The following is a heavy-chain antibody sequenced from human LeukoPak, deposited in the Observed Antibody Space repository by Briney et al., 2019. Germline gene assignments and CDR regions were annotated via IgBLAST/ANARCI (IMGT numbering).Heavy chain of an antibody. CDR3: ARALSHCLDY. Sequence: GGSLRLSCVVSGFNFRNYWMNWVRQAPGKGWEWVANIKHDGSEKYYVDSVKGRFSISRDNATKSLYLQMNSLRAKDTAVYYCARALSHCLDYWGQGTLVTVSS. D-gene: IGHD3-16*01. CDR2: IKHDGSEK. V-gene: IGHV3-7*01. CDR1: GFNFRNYW. J-gene: IGHJ4*02.